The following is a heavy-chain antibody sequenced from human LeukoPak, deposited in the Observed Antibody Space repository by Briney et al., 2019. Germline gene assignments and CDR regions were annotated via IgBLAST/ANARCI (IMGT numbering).Heavy chain of an antibody. CDR1: GYTFTSYG. D-gene: IGHD3-3*01. V-gene: IGHV1-18*01. J-gene: IGHJ5*02. CDR3: ARSGTEDYDFWSGYLNWFDP. CDR2: ISAYNGNT. Sequence: ASVKVSCKASGYTFTSYGISWVRQAPGQGLEWMGWISAYNGNTNYAQKLRGRVTMTTDTSTSTAYMELRSLRSDDTAVYYCARSGTEDYDFWSGYLNWFDPWGQGTLVTVSS.